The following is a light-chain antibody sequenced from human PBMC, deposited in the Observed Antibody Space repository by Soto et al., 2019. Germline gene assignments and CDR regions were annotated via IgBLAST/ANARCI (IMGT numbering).Light chain of an antibody. CDR1: QGISSA. J-gene: IGKJ1*01. CDR3: QQFNSYPPWT. V-gene: IGKV1-13*02. Sequence: ALQLTQSPSSLSASVGDRVTITCRASQGISSALAWYQQKPGKAPKLLIYDASSLESGVPSRFSGSGSGTDFTLTISSLQPEDFATYYCQQFNSYPPWTFGQGTKVEIK. CDR2: DAS.